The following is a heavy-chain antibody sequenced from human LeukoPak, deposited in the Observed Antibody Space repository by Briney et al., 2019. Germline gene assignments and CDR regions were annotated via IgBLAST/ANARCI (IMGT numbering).Heavy chain of an antibody. Sequence: SETLSLTCTISGYSSSSYFWSWIRQPAGKGLQWIGRIYSGGSTNYNPSLKSRVTMTLDKFKRQVSLRLNSVTAADTAVYYCARLSSPVGPMRWGRGTLVTVSS. CDR3: ARLSSPVGPMR. CDR1: GYSSSSYF. CDR2: IYSGGST. J-gene: IGHJ4*02. D-gene: IGHD1-26*01. V-gene: IGHV4-4*07.